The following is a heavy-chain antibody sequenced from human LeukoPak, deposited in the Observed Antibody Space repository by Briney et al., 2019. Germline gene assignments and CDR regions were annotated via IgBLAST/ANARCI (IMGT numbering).Heavy chain of an antibody. CDR2: ISGNSGAT. V-gene: IGHV3-23*01. CDR1: GFTFSSYP. D-gene: IGHD3-22*01. CDR3: GKASSGYYSAILH. Sequence: PGGSLRLSCATSGFTFSSYPMSWVRQAPGRGLEWVSVISGNSGATYYADSVKGRFTISRDNAKNSLYLQMDSLRAEDTAFYYCGKASSGYYSAILHWGQGTLVTVSS. J-gene: IGHJ4*02.